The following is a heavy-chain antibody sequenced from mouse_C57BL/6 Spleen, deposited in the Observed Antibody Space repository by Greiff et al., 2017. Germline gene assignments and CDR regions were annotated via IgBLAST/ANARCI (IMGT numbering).Heavy chain of an antibody. Sequence: QVQLQQPGAELVKPGASVKLSCKASGYTFTSYWMHWVKQRPGQGLEWIGMIHPNSGSTNYNEKFKSKATLTVDKSSSTAYMQLSSLTSEDSAVYYCAREGYGSSYPYYFDYWGQGTTLTVSS. D-gene: IGHD1-1*01. CDR1: GYTFTSYW. J-gene: IGHJ2*01. CDR3: AREGYGSSYPYYFDY. CDR2: IHPNSGST. V-gene: IGHV1-64*01.